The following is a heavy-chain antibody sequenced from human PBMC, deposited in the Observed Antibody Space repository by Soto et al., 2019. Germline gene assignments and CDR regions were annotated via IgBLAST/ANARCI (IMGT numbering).Heavy chain of an antibody. D-gene: IGHD6-6*01. V-gene: IGHV4-34*01. CDR1: GGSFSGYY. CDR3: ARGVRRIAARYGWFDP. Sequence: SETLSLTCAVYGGSFSGYYWSWIRQPPGKGLEWIGEINHSGSTNYNPSLKSRVTISVDTSKNQFSLKLSSVTAADTAVYYCARGVRRIAARYGWFDPWGQGTLVTVSS. CDR2: INHSGST. J-gene: IGHJ5*02.